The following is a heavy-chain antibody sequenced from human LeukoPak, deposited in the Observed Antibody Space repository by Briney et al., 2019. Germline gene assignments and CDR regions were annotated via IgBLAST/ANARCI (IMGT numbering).Heavy chain of an antibody. CDR3: ALAPGISSSFDP. CDR2: IIPILGIT. CDR1: GGTFSTYS. D-gene: IGHD1-14*01. J-gene: IGHJ5*02. Sequence: SVKVSSKASGGTFSTYSISWVRQAPGQGLEWMGRIIPILGITNYAQKFQGRVTITADKSTSTAYMELSSLTSEDTAIYYCALAPGISSSFDPWGQGTLVTASS. V-gene: IGHV1-69*02.